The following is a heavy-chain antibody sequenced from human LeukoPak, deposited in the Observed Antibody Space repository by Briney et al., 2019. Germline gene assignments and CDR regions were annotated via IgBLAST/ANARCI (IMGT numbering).Heavy chain of an antibody. CDR2: FDPEDGET. CDR3: ARAPLRSEGVLRYFDWPWEDYYYYYYMDV. V-gene: IGHV1-24*01. J-gene: IGHJ6*03. D-gene: IGHD3-9*01. CDR1: GYTLTELS. Sequence: ASVKVSCKFSGYTLTELSMHWVRQAPGKGLEWMGGFDPEDGETIYAQKLQGRVTMTTDTYTSTAYMELRSLRSDDTAVYYCARAPLRSEGVLRYFDWPWEDYYYYYYMDVWGKGTTVTISS.